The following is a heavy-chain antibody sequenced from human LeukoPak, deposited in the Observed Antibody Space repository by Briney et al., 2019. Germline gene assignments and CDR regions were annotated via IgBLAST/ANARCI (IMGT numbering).Heavy chain of an antibody. CDR3: ARVWSSGYTKDY. CDR1: GFTFSSYS. J-gene: IGHJ4*02. D-gene: IGHD3-22*01. Sequence: GGSLRLSCAASGFTFSSYSIDWVRQAPGKGLEWLSYISSSSSTIYYADSVKGRFTISRDNAKNSVYLQMNSLRAEDTAVYYCARVWSSGYTKDYWGQGTLVTVSA. CDR2: ISSSSSTI. V-gene: IGHV3-48*04.